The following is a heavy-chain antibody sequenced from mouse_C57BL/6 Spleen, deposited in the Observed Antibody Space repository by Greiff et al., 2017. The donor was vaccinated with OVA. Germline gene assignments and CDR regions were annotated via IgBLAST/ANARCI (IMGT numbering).Heavy chain of an antibody. Sequence: EVKLMESGPGLVKPSQSLSLTCSVTGYSITSGYYWNWIRQFPGNKLEWMGYISYDGSNNYNPSLKNRISITRDTSKNQFFLKLNSVTTEDTATYYCASSYYSTFYAMDYWGQGTSVTVSS. D-gene: IGHD2-5*01. J-gene: IGHJ4*01. CDR3: ASSYYSTFYAMDY. V-gene: IGHV3-6*01. CDR1: GYSITSGYY. CDR2: ISYDGSN.